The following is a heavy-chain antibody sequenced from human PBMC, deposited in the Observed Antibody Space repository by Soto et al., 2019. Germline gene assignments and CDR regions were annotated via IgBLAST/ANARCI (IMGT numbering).Heavy chain of an antibody. CDR2: ISYDGSNK. CDR3: AREYGIGGAVFDF. J-gene: IGHJ3*01. Sequence: QVQLVESGGGVVQPGRSLRLSCAASGFIFSSYAMHWVRQAPGKGLEWVAVISYDGSNKYYAESVKGRLTISRDNSKNTLYLQMNSLRAEDTAVYYCAREYGIGGAVFDFWGLGTMVTVSS. D-gene: IGHD2-15*01. CDR1: GFIFSSYA. V-gene: IGHV3-30-3*01.